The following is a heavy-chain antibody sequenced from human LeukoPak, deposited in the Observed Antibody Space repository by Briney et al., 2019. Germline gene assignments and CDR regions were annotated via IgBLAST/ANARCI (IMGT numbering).Heavy chain of an antibody. V-gene: IGHV1-69*13. CDR1: GGTFSSYA. D-gene: IGHD3-10*01. J-gene: IGHJ6*03. CDR3: ARGSGSYYNPSYYYYYMDV. Sequence: SVKVSCKASGGTFSSYAISWVRQAPGQGLEWMGGVIPIFGTANYAQKFQGRVTITADESTSTAYMELSSLRSEDTAVYYCARGSGSYYNPSYYYYYMDVWGKGTTVTVSS. CDR2: VIPIFGTA.